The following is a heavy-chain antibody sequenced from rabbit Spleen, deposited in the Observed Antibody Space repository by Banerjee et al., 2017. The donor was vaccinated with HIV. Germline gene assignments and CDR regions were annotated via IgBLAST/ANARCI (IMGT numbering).Heavy chain of an antibody. J-gene: IGHJ4*01. V-gene: IGHV1S45*01. CDR2: INTATGKP. CDR3: ARDLAGAIGWNFYL. Sequence: QEQLEESGGGLVKPEGSLTLTCTASGFSFSDRDVMCWVRQAPGKGLEWIACINTATGKPVYATWAKGRFTISTTSSTTVTLQMTSLTAADTATYFCARDLAGAIGWNFYLWGQGTLVTVS. D-gene: IGHD4-1*01. CDR1: GFSFSDRDV.